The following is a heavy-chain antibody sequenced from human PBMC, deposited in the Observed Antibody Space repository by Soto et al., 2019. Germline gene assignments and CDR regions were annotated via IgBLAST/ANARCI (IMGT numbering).Heavy chain of an antibody. V-gene: IGHV3-74*01. J-gene: IGHJ6*03. CDR2: INSDGSST. Sequence: GGSLRLSCAASGFTFSSYWMHWVRQAPGKGLVWVSRINSDGSSTSYADSVKGRFTISRDNAKNTLYLQMNSLRAEDTAVYYCARDPRDFWQAYYYYYYYMDVWGKGTMVTVSS. CDR1: GFTFSSYW. D-gene: IGHD3-3*01. CDR3: ARDPRDFWQAYYYYYYYMDV.